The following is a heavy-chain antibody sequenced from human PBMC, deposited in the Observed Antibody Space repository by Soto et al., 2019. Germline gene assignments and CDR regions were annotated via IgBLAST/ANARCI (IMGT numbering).Heavy chain of an antibody. CDR1: GFTFSSYG. CDR3: AKDQWLQWYYFDY. CDR2: IPYDGSNK. D-gene: IGHD5-12*01. V-gene: IGHV3-30*18. J-gene: IGHJ4*02. Sequence: PGGSLRLSCAASGFTFSSYGMHWVRQAPGKGLEWVAVIPYDGSNKYYADSVKGRFTISRDNSKNTLYLQMNSLRAEDTAVYYCAKDQWLQWYYFDYWGQGTLVTVSS.